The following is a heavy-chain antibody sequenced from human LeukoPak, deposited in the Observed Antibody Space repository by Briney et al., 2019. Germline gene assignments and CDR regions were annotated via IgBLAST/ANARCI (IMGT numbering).Heavy chain of an antibody. Sequence: SQTLSLTCAISGDSVSSNSAAWNWIRQSPSRGLEWLGRTYYRSKWYNDYAVSVKSRITINPDTSKNQFSLQLNSVTPEDTAVYYCARDHGGYSGYDEGSYFDYWGQGTLVTVSS. CDR3: ARDHGGYSGYDEGSYFDY. V-gene: IGHV6-1*01. D-gene: IGHD5-12*01. CDR2: TYYRSKWYN. J-gene: IGHJ4*02. CDR1: GDSVSSNSAA.